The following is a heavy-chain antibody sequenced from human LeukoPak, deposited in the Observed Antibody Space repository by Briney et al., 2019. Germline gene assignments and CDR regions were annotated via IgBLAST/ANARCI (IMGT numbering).Heavy chain of an antibody. CDR3: ARNICGGPFDS. J-gene: IGHJ4*02. Sequence: PSETLSLTSTVSGGSFRGNSYYWGWIPHPPGKGLEWLAGIYNRASTHYNPSLRSRLTISLDSSRGGFSLCGNSVSPTDTPVCYCARNICGGPFDSWARGPLVPVSS. D-gene: IGHD2-21*01. CDR1: GGSFRGNSYY. CDR2: IYNRAST. V-gene: IGHV4-39*01.